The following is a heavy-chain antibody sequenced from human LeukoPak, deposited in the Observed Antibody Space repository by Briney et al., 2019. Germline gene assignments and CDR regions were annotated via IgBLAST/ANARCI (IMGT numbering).Heavy chain of an antibody. CDR2: ISGSGGST. CDR3: AKDRYGSGSYPNWFDP. V-gene: IGHV3-23*01. D-gene: IGHD3-10*01. CDR1: GFTFSSYA. J-gene: IGHJ5*02. Sequence: GGSLRLSCAASGFTFSSYAMSWVRQPPGKGLEWVSAISGSGGSTYYAASVKGRFTISKDNSKNTLYLQMNSLRAEDTAVYYCAKDRYGSGSYPNWFDPWGQGTLVTVSS.